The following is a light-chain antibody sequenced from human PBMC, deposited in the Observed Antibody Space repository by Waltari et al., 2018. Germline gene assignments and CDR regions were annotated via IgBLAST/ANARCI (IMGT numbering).Light chain of an antibody. V-gene: IGKV1-39*01. Sequence: DIQMTQSPSSLSASVGDRVTITCRASQSISSDLNWCQQKPGKAPKLLIYAASSLQSGVPPRFSGSGSGTDFTLTISSLQPEDFATYYCQQSYSTPPYTFGQGTKLEIK. J-gene: IGKJ2*01. CDR1: QSISSD. CDR3: QQSYSTPPYT. CDR2: AAS.